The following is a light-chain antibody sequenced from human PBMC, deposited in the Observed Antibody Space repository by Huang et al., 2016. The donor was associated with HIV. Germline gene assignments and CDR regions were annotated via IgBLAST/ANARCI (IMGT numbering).Light chain of an antibody. J-gene: IGKJ1*01. CDR1: QGISSW. Sequence: DIQMTQSPSTLSASVGDRVTITCRASQGISSWLAWYQQKPGKAPKLLIYEASSWESGVPARFSGSGSGTEFTLTISSLEPDDFATYYCQQYNSYPWTFGQGTKVEIK. CDR2: EAS. CDR3: QQYNSYPWT. V-gene: IGKV1-5*01.